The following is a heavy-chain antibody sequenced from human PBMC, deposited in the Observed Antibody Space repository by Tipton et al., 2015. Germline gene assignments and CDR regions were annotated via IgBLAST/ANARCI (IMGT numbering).Heavy chain of an antibody. CDR1: AYSISSDYY. CDR3: ARARGRHGGLFDS. D-gene: IGHD4-23*01. CDR2: IYYSGST. J-gene: IGHJ4*02. Sequence: TLSLTCAVSAYSISSDYYWGWIRQPPGMGLECIGTIYYSGSTYYNPSLKSRVTISVDTSKNQFSLKMSSVTASDTAVYYCARARGRHGGLFDSWGQGILVTVSS. V-gene: IGHV4-38-2*01.